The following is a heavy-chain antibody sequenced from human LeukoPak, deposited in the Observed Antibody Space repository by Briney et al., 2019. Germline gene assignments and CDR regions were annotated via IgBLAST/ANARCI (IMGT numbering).Heavy chain of an antibody. Sequence: PGGSLRLSCAASGFTFSSYSMNWVRQAPGKGLEWVSSISSSSSYIYCADSVKGRFTISRDNAKNSLYLQMNSLRAEDTAVYYCARDFRTAKGSYWGQGTLVTVSS. CDR3: ARDFRTAKGSY. V-gene: IGHV3-21*01. J-gene: IGHJ4*02. CDR1: GFTFSSYS. CDR2: ISSSSSYI.